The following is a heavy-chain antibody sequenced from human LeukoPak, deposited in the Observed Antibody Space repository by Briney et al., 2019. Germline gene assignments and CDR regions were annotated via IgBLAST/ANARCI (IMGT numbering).Heavy chain of an antibody. CDR3: AREGSSSQGGYGNDFDY. CDR2: INPNSGGT. Sequence: ASVKVSCKASGYTFTGYYMHWVRQAPGQGLEWMGWINPNSGGTNYAQKFQGRVTMTRDTSISTAYMELSRLRSDDTAVYYCAREGSSSQGGYGNDFDYWGQGTLVTVSS. CDR1: GYTFTGYY. J-gene: IGHJ4*02. D-gene: IGHD6-6*01. V-gene: IGHV1-2*02.